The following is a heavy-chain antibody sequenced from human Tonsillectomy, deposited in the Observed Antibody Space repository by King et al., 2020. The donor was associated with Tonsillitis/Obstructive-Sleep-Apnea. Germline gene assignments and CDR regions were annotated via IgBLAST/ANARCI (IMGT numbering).Heavy chain of an antibody. CDR1: GFTFNSYR. CDR2: ISSRSSYI. J-gene: IGHJ4*02. CDR3: AREEGYFDY. V-gene: IGHV3-21*01. Sequence: QLVQSGGGLVKPGGSLSLSCAASGFTFNSYRMNWVRQPPGKGLDWVSSISSRSSYIYYADSVKGRFTISRDNAKNSLYLQMNSLRAEDTAVYYCAREEGYFDYWGQGTLVTVSS.